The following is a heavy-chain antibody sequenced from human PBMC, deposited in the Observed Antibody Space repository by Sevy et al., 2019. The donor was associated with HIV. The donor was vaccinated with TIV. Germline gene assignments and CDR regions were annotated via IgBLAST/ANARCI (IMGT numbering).Heavy chain of an antibody. D-gene: IGHD2-8*01. J-gene: IGHJ4*02. CDR3: AREGCTKPHDY. V-gene: IGHV3-23*01. CDR1: GFTFSKYS. CDR2: LCFGGGEI. Sequence: GGSLRLSCAASGFTFSKYSMSWVRQPPGKGLEWVSTLCFGGGEINYAASVRGRFTISRDNSKSSVYLQMNNLRPEDTAVYYCAREGCTKPHDYWGQGTLVTVSS.